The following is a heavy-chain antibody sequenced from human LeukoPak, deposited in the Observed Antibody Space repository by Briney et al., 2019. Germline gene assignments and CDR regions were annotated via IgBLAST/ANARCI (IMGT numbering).Heavy chain of an antibody. CDR1: VFIFNSYG. Sequence: WGSLRPSCAACVFIFNSYGMHCVRETPGKGLEWVVDISYGGSNKYYADSVKGRFTISRDNSKNTLNMQMNSLRVEDTAVYYCAKGMYVAAAGTFDYWGQGALVTVSS. J-gene: IGHJ4*02. CDR2: ISYGGSNK. V-gene: IGHV3-30*18. D-gene: IGHD6-13*01. CDR3: AKGMYVAAAGTFDY.